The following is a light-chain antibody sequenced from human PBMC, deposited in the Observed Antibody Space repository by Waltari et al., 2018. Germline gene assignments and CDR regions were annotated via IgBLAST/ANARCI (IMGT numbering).Light chain of an antibody. CDR1: SSGVGTFNL. CDR2: EGN. V-gene: IGLV2-23*03. J-gene: IGLJ2*01. CDR3: CSYAGGSTFVV. Sequence: QSALTQPASVSGSPGQPITMSCTGASSGVGTFNLVSWYQQHPGKAPKLIIYEGNERPSGVSNRFSGSKSGNTASLTISGLQAEDEAYYYCCSYAGGSTFVVFGGGTKLTVL.